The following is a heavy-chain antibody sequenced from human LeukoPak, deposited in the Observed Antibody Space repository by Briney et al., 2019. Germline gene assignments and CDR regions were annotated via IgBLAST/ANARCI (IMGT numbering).Heavy chain of an antibody. J-gene: IGHJ4*02. CDR1: GFTFSSYA. Sequence: GRSLRPSCAASGFTFSSYAMHWVRQAPGKGLEWVSDISGSGGSTYYADSVKGRFTISRDNYKNTLYLQMDSLRVEDTAVYYCAIVMRTGWYPLEWGQGTLVTVSS. CDR2: ISGSGGST. V-gene: IGHV3-23*01. CDR3: AIVMRTGWYPLE. D-gene: IGHD6-19*01.